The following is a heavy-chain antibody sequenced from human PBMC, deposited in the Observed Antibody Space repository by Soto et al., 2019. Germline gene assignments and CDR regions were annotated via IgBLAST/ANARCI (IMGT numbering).Heavy chain of an antibody. CDR3: ARQSGYGSGSYYKWTFDY. CDR2: TYYSGST. V-gene: IGHV4-39*01. J-gene: IGHJ4*02. Sequence: PSETLSLTCTVSGGSISSSSYYWGWIRQPPGKGLEWIGSTYYSGSTYYNPSLKSRVTISVDTSKNQFSLKLSSVTAADTAVYYCARQSGYGSGSYYKWTFDYWGQGTLVTVSS. D-gene: IGHD3-10*01. CDR1: GGSISSSSYY.